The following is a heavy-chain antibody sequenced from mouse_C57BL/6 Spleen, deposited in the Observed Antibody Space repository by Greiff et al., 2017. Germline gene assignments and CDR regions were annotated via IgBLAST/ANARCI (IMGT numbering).Heavy chain of an antibody. CDR1: GFTFTDYY. CDR2: IRNKANGYTT. V-gene: IGHV7-3*01. CDR3: ARYYYGSSYFDD. D-gene: IGHD1-1*01. J-gene: IGHJ2*01. Sequence: EVMLVESGGGLVQPGGSLSLSCAASGFTFTDYYMSWVRQPPGKALEWLGFIRNKANGYTTEYSASVKGRFTISRDNSQSILYLQMNALSAEDSATYYCARYYYGSSYFDDWGKGNTLT.